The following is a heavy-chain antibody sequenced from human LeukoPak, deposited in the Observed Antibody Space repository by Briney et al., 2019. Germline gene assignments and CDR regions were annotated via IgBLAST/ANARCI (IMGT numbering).Heavy chain of an antibody. J-gene: IGHJ4*02. CDR2: ISYDGSQK. V-gene: IGHV3-30*18. Sequence: PGRSLRLSCAASGFTFSGYGMHWVRLAPGKGLEWVAVISYDGSQKYYADSVQGRFTISRDNSRNTVYLQMGSLRNEDTAIYYCAKDRGFSYASGSSELDYWGQGTPVTVSS. CDR1: GFTFSGYG. CDR3: AKDRGFSYASGSSELDY. D-gene: IGHD3-10*01.